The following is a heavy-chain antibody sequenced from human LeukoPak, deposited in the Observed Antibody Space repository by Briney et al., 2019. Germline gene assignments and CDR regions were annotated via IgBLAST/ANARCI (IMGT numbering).Heavy chain of an antibody. CDR3: ARAADWFDP. V-gene: IGHV3-33*08. CDR2: IWYDGSNK. CDR1: GFIFSDHW. J-gene: IGHJ5*02. Sequence: GGSLRLSCAASGFIFSDHWMNWVRQAPGKGLEWVAVIWYDGSNKYYADSVKGRFTISRDNSKNTLYLQMNSLRAEDTAVYYCARAADWFDPWGQGTLVTVSS.